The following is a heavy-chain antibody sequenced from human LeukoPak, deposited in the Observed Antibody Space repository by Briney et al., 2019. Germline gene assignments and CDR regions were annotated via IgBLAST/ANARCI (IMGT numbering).Heavy chain of an antibody. Sequence: GGSLRLSCAASGFTFSSYSMNWVRQAPGQGLEWVSYVSSRGATIYYADSVKGRFTISRDNAKNSLYLQMNSLRDEDTAVYYCTRDPGSGWRPGIYYWGQGTLVTVSS. CDR1: GFTFSSYS. CDR3: TRDPGSGWRPGIYY. D-gene: IGHD6-19*01. J-gene: IGHJ4*02. CDR2: VSSRGATI. V-gene: IGHV3-48*02.